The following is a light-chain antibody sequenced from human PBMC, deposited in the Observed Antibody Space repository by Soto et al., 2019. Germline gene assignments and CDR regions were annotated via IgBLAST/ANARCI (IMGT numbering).Light chain of an antibody. V-gene: IGLV4-69*01. CDR3: QNWGTGIVI. CDR2: INRDGSQ. Sequence: QPVLTQSPSASASLGASVKLTCTLSSGHSNYAIAWHQQQPEKGPRYLMKINRDGSQRKGDGIPNRFSGSSSGAERYLAIASLQSEDEADYYCQNWGTGIVIFGGGTKLTVL. CDR1: SGHSNYA. J-gene: IGLJ2*01.